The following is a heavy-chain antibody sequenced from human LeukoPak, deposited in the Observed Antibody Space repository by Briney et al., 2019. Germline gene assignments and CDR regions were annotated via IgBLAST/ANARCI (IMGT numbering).Heavy chain of an antibody. CDR1: GFTFRTNY. Sequence: GGSLRLSCAASGFTFRTNYMSWVRQAPGKGLEWVSVIYSGGNTYYADSVKGRFTISRDNSKNTVYLQMNSLRAEDTAVYYCARGLYADYAFDYWGQGTLVTVSS. V-gene: IGHV3-66*01. D-gene: IGHD4-17*01. CDR3: ARGLYADYAFDY. CDR2: IYSGGNT. J-gene: IGHJ4*02.